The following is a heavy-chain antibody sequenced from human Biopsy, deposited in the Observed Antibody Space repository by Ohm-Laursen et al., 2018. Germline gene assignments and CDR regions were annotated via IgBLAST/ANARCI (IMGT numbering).Heavy chain of an antibody. V-gene: IGHV3-30*03. CDR3: VRGVDYYDPYHYYALDV. J-gene: IGHJ6*02. CDR2: ISYDGSKT. CDR1: GFSFSSYG. D-gene: IGHD3-22*01. Sequence: SLRLSCSAPGFSFSSYGMHWVRQAPGKGLEWVAAISYDGSKTDYGDSVKGRLNISRDNSKNTLDLQMRSLRVEDTAVYYCVRGVDYYDPYHYYALDVWGQGTTVTVSS.